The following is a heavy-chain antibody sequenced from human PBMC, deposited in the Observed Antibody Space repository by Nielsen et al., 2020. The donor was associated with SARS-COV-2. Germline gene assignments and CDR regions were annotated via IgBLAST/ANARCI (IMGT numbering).Heavy chain of an antibody. Sequence: GSLRLSCTVSGGFIGSYYWSWVRQPPGKGLEWIGFIYHSGNTNYNPSLKSRVTLSMDKSKRQFSLRLTSVSAADTAVYFCARGDLVVVPSPILGLGPFFYYFYLDVWGKGTTVIVPS. CDR2: IYHSGNT. CDR3: ARGDLVVVPSPILGLGPFFYYFYLDV. D-gene: IGHD2-2*01. CDR1: GGFIGSYY. V-gene: IGHV4-59*12. J-gene: IGHJ6*03.